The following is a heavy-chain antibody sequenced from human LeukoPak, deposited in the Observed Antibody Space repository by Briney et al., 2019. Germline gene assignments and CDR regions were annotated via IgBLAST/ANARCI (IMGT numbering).Heavy chain of an antibody. J-gene: IGHJ5*02. CDR3: ARDLHGSGTWDWFDP. CDR1: GGSISSYS. D-gene: IGHD3-10*01. Sequence: SETLSLTCTVSGGSISSYSWSWIRQPAGKGLEWIGRIYTSGNTNYNPSLKSRVTMSVDTSKNQFSLKLSSVTAADTAVYYCARDLHGSGTWDWFDPWGQGTLVTVSS. V-gene: IGHV4-4*07. CDR2: IYTSGNT.